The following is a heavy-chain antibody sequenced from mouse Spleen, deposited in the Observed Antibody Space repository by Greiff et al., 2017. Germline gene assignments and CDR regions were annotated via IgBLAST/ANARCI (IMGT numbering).Heavy chain of an antibody. D-gene: IGHD2-4*01. CDR3: ARGLRLAWFAY. CDR1: GYTFTSYW. J-gene: IGHJ3*01. CDR2: IDPSDSYT. V-gene: IGHV1-50*01. Sequence: VQLQQPGAELVKPGASVKLSCKASGYTFTSYWMQWVKQRPGQGLEWIGEIDPSDSYTNYNQKFKGKATLTVDTSSSTAYMQLSSLTSEDSAVYYCARGLRLAWFAYGGQGTLVTVSA.